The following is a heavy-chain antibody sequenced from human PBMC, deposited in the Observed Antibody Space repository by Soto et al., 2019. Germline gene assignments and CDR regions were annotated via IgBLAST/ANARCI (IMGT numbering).Heavy chain of an antibody. J-gene: IGHJ6*02. Sequence: ETLSVTSAVAGGCLSGFYWTWIRHPPGEGLEWIGEINHSGTTNFNPSLRSSLTISLDSSKKHFSLKLTSMTAADAAVYYCERADRTLVTSYGLDVWGQGTTVTVSS. CDR1: GGCLSGFY. CDR3: ERADRTLVTSYGLDV. CDR2: INHSGTT. V-gene: IGHV4-34*01. D-gene: IGHD2-21*02.